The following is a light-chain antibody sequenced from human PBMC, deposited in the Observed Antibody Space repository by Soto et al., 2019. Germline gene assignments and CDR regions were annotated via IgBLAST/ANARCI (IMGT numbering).Light chain of an antibody. CDR3: QQRSNWHPVT. V-gene: IGKV3-11*01. Sequence: DIVLTQSPATLSLSPGERATLSCRASQSVSSYLAWYQQKPGQAPRLLIYDASNRATGIPARFSGSGSGTAFTLATSSLEPEDFSVYYCQQRSNWHPVTFGQGTKLEIK. J-gene: IGKJ2*01. CDR1: QSVSSY. CDR2: DAS.